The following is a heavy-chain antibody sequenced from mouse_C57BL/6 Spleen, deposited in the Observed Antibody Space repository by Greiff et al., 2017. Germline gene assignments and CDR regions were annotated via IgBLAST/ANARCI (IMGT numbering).Heavy chain of an antibody. J-gene: IGHJ4*01. CDR1: GFNIKDYY. D-gene: IGHD2-4*01. Sequence: DVKLQESGAELVKPGASVKLSCTASGFNIKDYYMHWVKQRTEQGLEWIGRIDPEDGETKYAPKFQGKATITADTSSNTAYLQLSSLTSEDTAVYYCAFYYDYSYYAMDYWGQGTSVTVSS. CDR3: AFYYDYSYYAMDY. CDR2: IDPEDGET. V-gene: IGHV14-2*01.